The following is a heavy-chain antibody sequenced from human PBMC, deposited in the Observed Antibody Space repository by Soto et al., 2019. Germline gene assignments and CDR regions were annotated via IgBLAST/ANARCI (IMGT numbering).Heavy chain of an antibody. V-gene: IGHV1-18*01. J-gene: IGHJ4*02. Sequence: QVQLVQSGAEVKKPGASVKVSCKASGYTFTNYNINWVRQAPGQGLEWMGWISAYSGNTYYAQKFQGRLTMTTDTSTSTAYMELRSLRSDDTALYYCTRQLATAFDCWGQGTLVTVSP. D-gene: IGHD1-1*01. CDR1: GYTFTNYN. CDR2: ISAYSGNT. CDR3: TRQLATAFDC.